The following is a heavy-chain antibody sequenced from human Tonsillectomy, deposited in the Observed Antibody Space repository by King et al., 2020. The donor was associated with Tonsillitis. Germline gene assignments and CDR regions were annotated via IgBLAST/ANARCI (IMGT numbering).Heavy chain of an antibody. J-gene: IGHJ6*02. Sequence: QLVQSGGGVVQPGRSLRLSCAASGFTFSTYGIHWVRQAPGKGLEWVAVISYDGSIKFYADSVKGRFTISRDNSKNTLYLQMHSLRAEDTAVYYCAKERAGGSGSYSNSHYYYGMDVWGQGTTVTVSS. V-gene: IGHV3-30*18. CDR1: GFTFSTYG. CDR2: ISYDGSIK. D-gene: IGHD3-10*01. CDR3: AKERAGGSGSYSNSHYYYGMDV.